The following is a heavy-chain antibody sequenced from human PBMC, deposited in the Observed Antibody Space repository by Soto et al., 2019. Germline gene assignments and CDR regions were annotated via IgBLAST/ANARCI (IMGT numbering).Heavy chain of an antibody. D-gene: IGHD3-3*01. V-gene: IGHV3-73*01. CDR3: SRQAYDFWRGKPQYYMDV. CDR2: IRSKPNNYAT. CDR1: GFTFSGSA. Sequence: EVQLVESGGGLVQPGGSLKLSCAASGFTFSGSAMHWVRQASGKGLEWVGRIRSKPNNYATAYGASVKGRFTISRDDSKNTAYLQMNSLNTEDTAVYYCSRQAYDFWRGKPQYYMDVWGKGTTVTVSS. J-gene: IGHJ6*03.